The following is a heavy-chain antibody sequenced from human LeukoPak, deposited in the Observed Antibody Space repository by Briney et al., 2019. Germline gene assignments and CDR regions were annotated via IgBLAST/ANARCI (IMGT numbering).Heavy chain of an antibody. CDR2: IYTSGST. CDR1: SGSFSGHY. D-gene: IGHD5-18*01. Sequence: PSETLSLTCAVYSGSFSGHYWSWIRQPAGKGLEGIGRIYTSGSTNYNPSLKSRVTMSVDTSKNQFSLKLSSVTAADTAVDYCAAMVLKDPPYFDYWGQGTLVTVSS. V-gene: IGHV4-59*10. J-gene: IGHJ4*02. CDR3: AAMVLKDPPYFDY.